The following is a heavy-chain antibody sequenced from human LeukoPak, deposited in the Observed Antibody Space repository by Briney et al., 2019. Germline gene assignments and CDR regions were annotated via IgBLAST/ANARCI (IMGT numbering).Heavy chain of an antibody. V-gene: IGHV4-4*07. CDR1: GGSISSYY. D-gene: IGHD6-19*01. CDR3: ARDTAVAGIFDY. J-gene: IGHJ4*02. Sequence: SETLSLTCTVSGGSISSYYWSWIRQPAGKGLEWIGRIYTSGSTNYNPSLKSRVTISVDKSKNQFSLKLSSVTAAETAVYYCARDTAVAGIFDYWGQGTLVTVSS. CDR2: IYTSGST.